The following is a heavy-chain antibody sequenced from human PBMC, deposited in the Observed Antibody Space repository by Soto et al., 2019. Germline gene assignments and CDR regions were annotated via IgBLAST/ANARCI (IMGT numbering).Heavy chain of an antibody. D-gene: IGHD6-19*01. Sequence: EVQLVESGGGLVQPGGSLRLSCADSAFTFSSYWMHWVRQAPGKGLVWVSRINRDASSTSYADSVKGRFTISRDNAKNTLYLQMNSLRADDTAVYYCARVRADGSSGWGYWGQGTLVTVSS. CDR1: AFTFSSYW. CDR2: INRDASST. J-gene: IGHJ4*02. V-gene: IGHV3-74*01. CDR3: ARVRADGSSGWGY.